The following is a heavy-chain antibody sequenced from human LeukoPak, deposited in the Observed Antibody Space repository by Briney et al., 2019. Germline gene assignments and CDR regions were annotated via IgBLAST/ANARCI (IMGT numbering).Heavy chain of an antibody. CDR3: TTDGSQQPDAFNI. D-gene: IGHD2-15*01. Sequence: GGSLRLSCAASGFTFSTYSMNWVRQAPGKGLEWVGRIKTKTDGGTTDYAAPVKGRFTISRDDSKNTLYLQMNSLKTEDTAVYYCTTDGSQQPDAFNIWGQGTMVTVSS. CDR2: IKTKTDGGTT. V-gene: IGHV3-15*01. J-gene: IGHJ3*02. CDR1: GFTFSTYS.